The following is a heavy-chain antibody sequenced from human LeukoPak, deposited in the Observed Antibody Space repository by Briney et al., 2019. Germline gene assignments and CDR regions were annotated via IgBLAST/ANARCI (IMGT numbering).Heavy chain of an antibody. J-gene: IGHJ4*02. Sequence: QPGGSLRLSCAASGFTFSSYWTTWVRQAPGKGLEWVASIKQDGNEKYYVDSVKGRFTISRDNARNSLYLQMSSLRADDTAVYYCARDGAFRIYDYWGQGTLVTVSS. D-gene: IGHD3-3*02. CDR3: ARDGAFRIYDY. CDR2: IKQDGNEK. V-gene: IGHV3-7*01. CDR1: GFTFSSYW.